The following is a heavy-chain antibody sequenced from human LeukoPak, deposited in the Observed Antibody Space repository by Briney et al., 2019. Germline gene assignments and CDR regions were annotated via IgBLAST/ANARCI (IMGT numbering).Heavy chain of an antibody. V-gene: IGHV4-30-2*01. CDR3: ARHKAAGTRIFFDY. CDR1: GGSISSENYS. Sequence: KPSQTLSLTCAVSGGSISSENYSWSWIRQPPGRDLEWIGYIYPGGSTYHNPSLKSRVTISVDTSKNQFSLKLSSVTAADTAVYYCARHKAAGTRIFFDYWGQGTLVTVSS. J-gene: IGHJ4*02. D-gene: IGHD6-13*01. CDR2: IYPGGST.